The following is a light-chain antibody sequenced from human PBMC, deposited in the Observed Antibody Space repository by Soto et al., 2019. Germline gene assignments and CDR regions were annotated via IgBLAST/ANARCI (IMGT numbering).Light chain of an antibody. CDR1: RNIGSW. Sequence: DIQMTQSPSTLSASIGDRVTITCRASRNIGSWLAWYQQKAGKAPNLLIYKASTLETGVPSRFSGSGSGTEFTLTISSLQPDDFATYYCQQYNSYKTFGPGTKVDIK. V-gene: IGKV1-5*03. CDR3: QQYNSYKT. J-gene: IGKJ3*01. CDR2: KAS.